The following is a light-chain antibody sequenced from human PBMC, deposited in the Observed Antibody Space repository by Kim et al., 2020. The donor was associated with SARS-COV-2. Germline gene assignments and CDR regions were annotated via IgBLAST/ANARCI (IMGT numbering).Light chain of an antibody. CDR2: EVS. CDR1: SSDVGGHNY. CDR3: SSYAGSNIVV. J-gene: IGLJ2*01. Sequence: QSALTQPPSASGSPGQSVTISCTGTSSDVGGHNYVSWYQQHPGKAPKLLIYEVSERPSGVPDRFSDSKSGNTASLTVSGLQSEDEADYYCSSYAGSNIVVFGGGTQLTVL. V-gene: IGLV2-8*01.